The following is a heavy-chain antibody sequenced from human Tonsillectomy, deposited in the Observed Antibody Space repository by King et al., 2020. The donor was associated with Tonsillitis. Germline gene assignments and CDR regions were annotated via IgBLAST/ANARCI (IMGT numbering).Heavy chain of an antibody. Sequence: VQLVESGGGVVQPGRSLRLSCAASEFTFNSYTMHWVRQAPGKGLEWVAVISYDGNNKYYAGSVKGRFTISRDNSRNTLYLQMNSLRVEDTAVYYCAGEGASWYFLVNWFDPWGQGTLVTVSS. CDR1: EFTFNSYT. D-gene: IGHD6-13*01. J-gene: IGHJ5*02. CDR3: AGEGASWYFLVNWFDP. CDR2: ISYDGNNK. V-gene: IGHV3-30*04.